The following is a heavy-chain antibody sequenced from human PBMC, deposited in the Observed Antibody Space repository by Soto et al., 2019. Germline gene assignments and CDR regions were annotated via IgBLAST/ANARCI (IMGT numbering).Heavy chain of an antibody. CDR1: GFTFSTSG. D-gene: IGHD6-13*01. J-gene: IGHJ5*02. CDR2: ISHDGGAT. Sequence: QVQLVESGGGVVQSGRSLRLSCAASGFTFSTSGMHWIRQAPGKGLEWVAMISHDGGATYYVDSVKGRFTISRDTEKNPPDLPMDNLRPESTATYYCAKDWGSSGWYNWFDPWGQGTLVTVSS. CDR3: AKDWGSSGWYNWFDP. V-gene: IGHV3-30*18.